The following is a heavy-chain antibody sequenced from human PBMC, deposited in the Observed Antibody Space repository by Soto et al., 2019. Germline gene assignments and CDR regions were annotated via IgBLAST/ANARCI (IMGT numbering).Heavy chain of an antibody. CDR2: ISYDGGNK. CDR1: GFTFSSYG. Sequence: GGSLRLSCAASGFTFSSYGMHWVRQAPGKGLEWVTVISYDGGNKYYADSVKGRFTISRDNSKNTLYLQMNSLRAEDTAVYYCAKSAGVGYYHYGMDVWGQGTTVTVSS. V-gene: IGHV3-30*18. D-gene: IGHD2-8*02. CDR3: AKSAGVGYYHYGMDV. J-gene: IGHJ6*02.